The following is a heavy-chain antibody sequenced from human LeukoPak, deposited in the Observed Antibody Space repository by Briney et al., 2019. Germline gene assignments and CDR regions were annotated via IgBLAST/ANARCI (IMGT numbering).Heavy chain of an antibody. V-gene: IGHV3-30*18. Sequence: GGSLRLSCAASGFTFSSYGMHWVRQAPGKGLEWVVVISYDGSNKYYADSVKGRFTISRDNSKNTLYLQMNSLRAEDTAVYYCAKDLGPYYYGSVPDYWGQGTLVTVSS. CDR1: GFTFSSYG. CDR2: ISYDGSNK. D-gene: IGHD3-10*01. J-gene: IGHJ4*02. CDR3: AKDLGPYYYGSVPDY.